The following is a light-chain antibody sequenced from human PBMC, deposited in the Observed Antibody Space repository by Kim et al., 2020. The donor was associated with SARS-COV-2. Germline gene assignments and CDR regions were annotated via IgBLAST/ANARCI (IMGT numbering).Light chain of an antibody. CDR2: GAS. Sequence: AAVGDRGTITCRASQDIRNDLGWYQQNPGRAPKRLSYGASSLQSGVPSRFSGSGSGTEFTLTISSVQPEDFATYFCLQHSTYPITFGQGTRLVIK. V-gene: IGKV1-17*01. CDR3: LQHSTYPIT. CDR1: QDIRND. J-gene: IGKJ5*01.